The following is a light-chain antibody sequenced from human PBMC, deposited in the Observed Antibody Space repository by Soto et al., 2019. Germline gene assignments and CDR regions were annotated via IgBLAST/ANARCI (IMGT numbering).Light chain of an antibody. CDR3: QQYVSSPWT. V-gene: IGKV1-5*03. J-gene: IGKJ5*01. Sequence: DIQLTQSPSTLSASEGDRVTITCRASESIDSWLAWYQQKPGKAPKLLIYKASTLQGGVPSRFSGSGSGTEFTLTISSLQPDDFATFYCQQYVSSPWTFGQGTRLEI. CDR2: KAS. CDR1: ESIDSW.